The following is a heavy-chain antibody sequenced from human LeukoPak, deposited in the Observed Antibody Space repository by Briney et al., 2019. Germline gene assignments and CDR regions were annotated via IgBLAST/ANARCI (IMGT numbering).Heavy chain of an antibody. V-gene: IGHV3-30-3*01. Sequence: GGSLRLSCAASGFTFSSYAMHWVRQAPGKGLEWVAVISYDGSNKYYADSVKGRFTISRDNSKYTLYLQMNSLRAEDTAVYYCAREMVRGAYYFDYWGQGTLVTVSS. D-gene: IGHD3-10*01. J-gene: IGHJ4*02. CDR2: ISYDGSNK. CDR1: GFTFSSYA. CDR3: AREMVRGAYYFDY.